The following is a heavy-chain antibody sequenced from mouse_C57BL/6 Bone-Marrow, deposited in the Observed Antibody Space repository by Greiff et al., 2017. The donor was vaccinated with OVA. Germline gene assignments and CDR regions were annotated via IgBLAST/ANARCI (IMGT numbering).Heavy chain of an antibody. CDR3: ARGGTTVVATNGGAMDY. CDR1: GYSFTDYN. J-gene: IGHJ4*01. D-gene: IGHD1-1*01. CDR2: INPNYGTT. Sequence: VQLQQSGPELVKPGASVKISCKASGYSFTDYNMNWVKQSNGKSLEWIGVINPNYGTTSSNQKFKGKATLTVDQSSITAYMQLNSLTSEDSAVYYCARGGTTVVATNGGAMDYWGQGTSVTVSS. V-gene: IGHV1-39*01.